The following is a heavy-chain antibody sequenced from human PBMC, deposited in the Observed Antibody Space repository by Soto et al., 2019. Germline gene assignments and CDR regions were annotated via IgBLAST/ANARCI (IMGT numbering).Heavy chain of an antibody. CDR2: IRSKANSYAT. CDR1: GFTFSGSA. CDR3: TRLRFSGSYYGPFDY. V-gene: IGHV3-73*01. J-gene: IGHJ4*02. Sequence: PEGSLRLSCAASGFTFSGSAMHWVRQASGKGLEWVGRIRSKANSYATAYAASVKGRFTISRDDSKNTAYLQMNSLKTEDTAGYYCTRLRFSGSYYGPFDYRGQGTQGTVSS. D-gene: IGHD1-26*01.